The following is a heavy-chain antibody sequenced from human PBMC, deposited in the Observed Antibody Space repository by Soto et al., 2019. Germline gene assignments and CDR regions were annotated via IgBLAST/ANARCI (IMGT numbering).Heavy chain of an antibody. V-gene: IGHV4-31*03. D-gene: IGHD3-10*01. CDR2: IYYSGST. J-gene: IGHJ4*02. CDR3: ARDGGYGSGSYRFDY. Sequence: QVQLQESGPGLVKPSQTLSLTCTVSGGSISSGGYYWSWIRQHPGKGLEWIGYIYYSGSTSYNPSLKGRVTISIDTSKNQFSLKVSSVTAADTAVYYCARDGGYGSGSYRFDYWGQGTLVTVSS. CDR1: GGSISSGGYY.